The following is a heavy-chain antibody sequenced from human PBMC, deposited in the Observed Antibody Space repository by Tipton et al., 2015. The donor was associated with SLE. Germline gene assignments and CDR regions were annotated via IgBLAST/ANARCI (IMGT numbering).Heavy chain of an antibody. CDR3: VTLCSSSPTNDY. V-gene: IGHV4-39*02. J-gene: IGHJ4*02. D-gene: IGHD6-6*01. CDR2: VFYTGST. CDR1: GGSIISSSLF. Sequence: TLSLTCTVSGGSIISSSLFWGWIRQPPGKGLEWIGSVFYTGSTYYNPSLKSRVTISLDTPKNHFSLTLSSVTAADTAVYYCVTLCSSSPTNDYWGQGTLVTVSS.